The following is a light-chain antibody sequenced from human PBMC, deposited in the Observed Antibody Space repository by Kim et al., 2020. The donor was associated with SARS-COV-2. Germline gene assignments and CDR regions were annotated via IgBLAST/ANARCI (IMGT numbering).Light chain of an antibody. CDR1: QSNNRW. CDR2: DAS. CDR3: QQYDTYSYT. V-gene: IGKV1-5*01. Sequence: SASIGDRVTITCRASQSNNRWLAWYQQKTGKAPKLLIYDASSLKAGVPSRFSGSGSGTEFTLTISSLQPDDFATYYCQQYDTYSYTFGQGTKLEI. J-gene: IGKJ2*01.